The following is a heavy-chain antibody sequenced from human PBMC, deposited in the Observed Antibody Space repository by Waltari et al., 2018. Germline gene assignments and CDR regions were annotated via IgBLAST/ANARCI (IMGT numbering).Heavy chain of an antibody. CDR3: ARMGATVLRSIDF. V-gene: IGHV3-7*03. J-gene: IGHJ4*02. CDR1: GFTLRDYW. D-gene: IGHD4-4*01. CDR2: IKQDRSDQ. Sequence: EVQLVESGGGLVQPGGSLRLSCEGSGFTLRDYWMTWVRQAPGKGLEWVATIKQDRSDQYYVDSVKGRFTISRDNAKTSVYLQMNSLRAEDTAFYFCARMGATVLRSIDFWGQGTLVSVSS.